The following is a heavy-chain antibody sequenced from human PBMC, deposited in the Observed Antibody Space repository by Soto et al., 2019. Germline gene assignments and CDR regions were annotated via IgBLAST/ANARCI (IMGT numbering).Heavy chain of an antibody. CDR1: GGSFSGYY. CDR2: INHSGST. Sequence: SETLSLTCAVYGGSFSGYYWSWIRQPPGKGLEWIGEINHSGSTNYNPSLKSRVTISVDTSKNQFSLKLSSVTAADTAVYYCARAHGYCSSTSCYYYYGMDVWGQGTTVTVSS. J-gene: IGHJ6*02. CDR3: ARAHGYCSSTSCYYYYGMDV. V-gene: IGHV4-34*01. D-gene: IGHD2-2*01.